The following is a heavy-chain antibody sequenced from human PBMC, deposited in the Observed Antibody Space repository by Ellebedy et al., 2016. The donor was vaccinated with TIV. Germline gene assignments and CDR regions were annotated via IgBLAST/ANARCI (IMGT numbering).Heavy chain of an antibody. D-gene: IGHD4-17*01. CDR2: IYKDVGT. Sequence: GESLKISCAASGFTVNSYFMSWVRQAPGKGLEWVSIIYKDVGTNYTDSALGRFTISRDNSENTLYLQMDSLRAEDTAVYYCARDPGGGGNYGDNWFDPWGQGTLVTVSS. CDR1: GFTVNSYF. V-gene: IGHV3-66*01. J-gene: IGHJ5*02. CDR3: ARDPGGGGNYGDNWFDP.